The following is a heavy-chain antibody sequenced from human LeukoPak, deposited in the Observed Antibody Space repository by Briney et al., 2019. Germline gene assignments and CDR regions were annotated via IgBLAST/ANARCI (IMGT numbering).Heavy chain of an antibody. Sequence: GGSLRLSCAASGFTFDDYAMHWVRQAPGKGLEWVAVISYDGSNKYYADSVKGRFTISRDNSKNTLYLQMNSLRAEDTAVYYCARDRTLDYWGQGTLVTVSS. CDR3: ARDRTLDY. CDR2: ISYDGSNK. V-gene: IGHV3-30-3*01. CDR1: GFTFDDYA. J-gene: IGHJ4*02.